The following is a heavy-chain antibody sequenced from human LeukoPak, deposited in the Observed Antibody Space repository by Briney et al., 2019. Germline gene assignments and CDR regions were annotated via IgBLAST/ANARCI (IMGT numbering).Heavy chain of an antibody. CDR1: GFTFSSYW. V-gene: IGHV3-7*05. CDR2: IKQDGSEK. Sequence: GGSLRLSCATSGFTFSSYWMNWVRQAPGKGLEWVANIKQDGSEKYYVDSVKGRFTISRDNAKNSLYLEMNSLRGEDTAVYYCARLQRDGYNSLGSYNLDYWGQGTLVTVSS. CDR3: ARLQRDGYNSLGSYNLDY. J-gene: IGHJ4*02. D-gene: IGHD5-24*01.